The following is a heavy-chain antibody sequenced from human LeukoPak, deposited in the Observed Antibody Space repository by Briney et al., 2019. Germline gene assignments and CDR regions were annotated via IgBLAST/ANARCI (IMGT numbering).Heavy chain of an antibody. V-gene: IGHV3-30*02. D-gene: IGHD7-27*01. J-gene: IGHJ4*02. CDR1: GFTFSSYG. CDR3: VNVELGNGYFDY. Sequence: GGSLRLSCAASGFTFSSYGMHRVRQAPGKGLEWVEFIRYDGSNKYYADSVKGRFTISRDNFKNTLYLQMNSLRAEDTAVYYCVNVELGNGYFDYWGQGTLVTVSS. CDR2: IRYDGSNK.